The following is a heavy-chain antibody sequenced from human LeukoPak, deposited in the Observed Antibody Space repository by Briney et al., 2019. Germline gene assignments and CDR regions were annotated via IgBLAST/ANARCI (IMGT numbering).Heavy chain of an antibody. CDR1: GGSISSGGYY. Sequence: SETLSLTCTVSGGSISSGGYYWGWIRQHPGKGLEWIGYIYYSGSTYYNPSLKSRVTISVDTSKNQFSLKLSSVTAADTAVYYCARVRGWHFDYWGQGTLVTVSS. CDR2: IYYSGST. CDR3: ARVRGWHFDY. V-gene: IGHV4-31*03. D-gene: IGHD1-26*01. J-gene: IGHJ4*02.